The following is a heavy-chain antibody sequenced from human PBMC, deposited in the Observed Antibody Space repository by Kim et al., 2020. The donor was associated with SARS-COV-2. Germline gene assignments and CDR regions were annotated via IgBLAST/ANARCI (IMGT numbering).Heavy chain of an antibody. CDR2: IYPGDSDT. V-gene: IGHV5-51*01. CDR3: ARQGGEGPSYRGVIYY. Sequence: GESLKISCKGSGYSFTSYWIGWVRQMPGKGLEWMGIIYPGDSDTRYSPSFQGQVTISADKSISTAYLQWSSLKASDTAMYYCARQGGEGPSYRGVIYYWGQGTLVTVSS. CDR1: GYSFTSYW. D-gene: IGHD3-10*01. J-gene: IGHJ4*02.